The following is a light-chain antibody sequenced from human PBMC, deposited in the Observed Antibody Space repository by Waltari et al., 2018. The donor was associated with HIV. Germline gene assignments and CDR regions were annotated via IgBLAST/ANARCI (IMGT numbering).Light chain of an antibody. V-gene: IGLV3-21*02. CDR1: NIGSKS. CDR3: QVWDSSSHHWV. CDR2: HDR. J-gene: IGLJ3*02. Sequence: SYVLTQPPSVSVAPGQTARITCGGNNIGSKSVHGYRQKPGQAPVVVVYHDRGLPSGIPERFSGSNSGNTATLTLSRVEAGDEADYYCQVWDSSSHHWVFGGGTKLTVL.